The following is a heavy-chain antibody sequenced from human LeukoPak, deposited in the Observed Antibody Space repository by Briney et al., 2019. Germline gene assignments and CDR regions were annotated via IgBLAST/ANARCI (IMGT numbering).Heavy chain of an antibody. CDR1: GFTFSSYA. CDR2: ISGSGGST. CDR3: ANAPIRGVIITSGY. J-gene: IGHJ4*02. D-gene: IGHD3-10*01. V-gene: IGHV3-23*01. Sequence: GGSLRLSCAASGFTFSSYAMSWVRQAPGKGLEWVSAISGSGGSTYYADSVKGRFTISRDNSKNTLYLQMNSLRAEDTAVYYCANAPIRGVIITSGYWGQGTLVTVSS.